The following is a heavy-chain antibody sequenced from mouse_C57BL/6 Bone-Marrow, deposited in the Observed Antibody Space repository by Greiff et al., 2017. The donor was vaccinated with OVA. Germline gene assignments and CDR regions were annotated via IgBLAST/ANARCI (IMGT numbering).Heavy chain of an antibody. CDR2: ISSGGSYT. Sequence: DVMLVESGGDLVKPGGSLKLSCAASGFTFSSYGMSWVRQTPDKRLEWVATISSGGSYTYYPDSVKGRFTISRDNAKNTLYLQMSSLKSEETAMYYCARPFYYYGSSSYWYFDVWGTGTTVTVSS. CDR1: GFTFSSYG. CDR3: ARPFYYYGSSSYWYFDV. D-gene: IGHD1-1*01. V-gene: IGHV5-6*02. J-gene: IGHJ1*03.